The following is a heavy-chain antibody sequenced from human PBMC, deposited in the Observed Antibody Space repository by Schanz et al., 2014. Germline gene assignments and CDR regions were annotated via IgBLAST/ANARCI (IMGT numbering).Heavy chain of an antibody. CDR1: GGTFNSYT. V-gene: IGHV1-69*04. Sequence: QVQLVQSGAEVKKPGSSMKVSCKASGGTFNSYTINWVRQAPGQGLEWMGRIIPILGMANYAQKFQGRVTITADRSTSTAYMELSSLRSEDTAVYYCARGYGDSPTDFWGQGTLXTVSS. J-gene: IGHJ4*02. CDR3: ARGYGDSPTDF. D-gene: IGHD4-17*01. CDR2: IIPILGMA.